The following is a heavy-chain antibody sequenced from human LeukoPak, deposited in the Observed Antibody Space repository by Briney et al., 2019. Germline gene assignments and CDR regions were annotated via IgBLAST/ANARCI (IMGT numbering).Heavy chain of an antibody. CDR1: GYTFTGYY. CDR2: INPNSGGT. V-gene: IGHV1-2*02. CDR3: ARAGILRWRTDAFDI. J-gene: IGHJ3*02. D-gene: IGHD4-23*01. Sequence: GASVKVSCKASGYTFTGYYMHWVRQAPGQGLEWMGWINPNSGGTNYAQKFQGRVTMTRDTSISTAYMELSRLRSDDTAVYYCARAGILRWRTDAFDIWGQGTMVTVSS.